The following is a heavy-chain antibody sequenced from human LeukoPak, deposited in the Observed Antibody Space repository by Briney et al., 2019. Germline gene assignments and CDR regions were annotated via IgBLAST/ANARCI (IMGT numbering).Heavy chain of an antibody. D-gene: IGHD6-19*01. Sequence: SETLSLTCTVSGGSFSSPYWSWIRQPPGKGLEWIGYISYIGSTNYNPSLKSRVTISVDTSKNQFSLRLSSVTAADTAVYYCARGGIAVAGDNFDYWGQGTLVTVSS. CDR1: GGSFSSPY. CDR2: ISYIGST. V-gene: IGHV4-59*11. J-gene: IGHJ4*02. CDR3: ARGGIAVAGDNFDY.